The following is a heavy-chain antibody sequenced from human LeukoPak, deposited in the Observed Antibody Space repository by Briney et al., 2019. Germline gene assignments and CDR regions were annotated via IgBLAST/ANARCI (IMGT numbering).Heavy chain of an antibody. V-gene: IGHV4-59*01. CDR3: ARGIITIVGGDNWFDP. J-gene: IGHJ5*02. D-gene: IGHD3-10*01. CDR2: IYYTGNT. CDR1: GGSISSYY. Sequence: SETLSLTCTVSGGSISSYYWSWIRQPPGKGLKWIGYIYYTGNTNYNPSLKSRVTISVDTSKNQFSLRLSSVTAADTAVYYCARGIITIVGGDNWFDPWGQGTLVTVSS.